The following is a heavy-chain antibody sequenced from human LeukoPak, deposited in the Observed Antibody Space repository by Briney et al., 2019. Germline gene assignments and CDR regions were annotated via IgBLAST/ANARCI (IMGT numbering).Heavy chain of an antibody. V-gene: IGHV3-23*01. CDR2: ISGSGSST. CDR3: AKDLAGNEY. D-gene: IGHD6-19*01. J-gene: IGHJ4*02. Sequence: GGSLRLSCAASGFTFSSYAMSWVRQAPGKGLEWVSGISGSGSSTYYTDSVKGRFTISRDNSKNTLYLQMNSLRAEDTAVYYCAKDLAGNEYWGQGTLVTVSS. CDR1: GFTFSSYA.